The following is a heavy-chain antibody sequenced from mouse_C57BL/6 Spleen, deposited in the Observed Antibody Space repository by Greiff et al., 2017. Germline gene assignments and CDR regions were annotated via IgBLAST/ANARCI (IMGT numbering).Heavy chain of an antibody. D-gene: IGHD1-1*01. J-gene: IGHJ2*01. V-gene: IGHV14-1*01. CDR1: GFNIKDYY. Sequence: EVKLMESGAELVRPGASVKLSCTASGFNIKDYYMPWVQQRPEQGLEWIGRIDPEDGDTEYAPKFQGKATMTADTSSNTAYLQLSSLTSEDTAVYYCIITTVVVDYWGQGTTLTVSS. CDR2: IDPEDGDT. CDR3: IITTVVVDY.